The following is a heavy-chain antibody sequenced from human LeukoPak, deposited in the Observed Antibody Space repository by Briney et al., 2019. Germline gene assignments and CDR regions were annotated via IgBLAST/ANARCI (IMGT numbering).Heavy chain of an antibody. D-gene: IGHD6-19*01. V-gene: IGHV3-23*01. Sequence: GGSLRLSCAASGFTFSSNAMSWVRQAPGKGLEWVSGISGSGSNTYYADSVKGRFTISRDNSKNTLYLQMNSLRAEDTAVYYCAKEAGSGWYSFGAFDIWGQGTMVTVSS. CDR1: GFTFSSNA. CDR2: ISGSGSNT. J-gene: IGHJ3*02. CDR3: AKEAGSGWYSFGAFDI.